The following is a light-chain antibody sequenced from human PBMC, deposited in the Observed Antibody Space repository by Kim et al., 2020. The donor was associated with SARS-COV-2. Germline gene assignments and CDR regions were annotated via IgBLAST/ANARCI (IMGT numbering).Light chain of an antibody. CDR1: QGIRND. CDR2: DTS. V-gene: IGKV1-17*01. Sequence: ASVGERVTITCRASQGIRNDLGWYQQKPGKPPKRLIFDTSTLQNGVPSRFSGSGSGTEFTLTITGLHPEDFATYYCLQYSSYPQTFGQGTTVDIK. J-gene: IGKJ1*01. CDR3: LQYSSYPQT.